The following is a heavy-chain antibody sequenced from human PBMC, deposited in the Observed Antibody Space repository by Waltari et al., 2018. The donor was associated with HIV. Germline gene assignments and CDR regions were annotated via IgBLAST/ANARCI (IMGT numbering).Heavy chain of an antibody. D-gene: IGHD5-12*01. J-gene: IGHJ4*02. CDR1: GGSINYYY. CDR3: ARHGGMATTFDY. CDR2: IYYSGTT. V-gene: IGHV4-59*08. Sequence: QVQLQESGPGLVKPSETLSLTCTVSGGSINYYYWTWIRQPPGKGLEWIGYIYYSGTTNYNPSLESRVTISVDTSKNHFSLNLTSVTAADTAMYYCARHGGMATTFDYWGQGSLVTVSS.